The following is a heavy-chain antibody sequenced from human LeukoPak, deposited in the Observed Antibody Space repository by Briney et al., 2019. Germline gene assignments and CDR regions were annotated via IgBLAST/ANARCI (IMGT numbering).Heavy chain of an antibody. V-gene: IGHV4-59*01. J-gene: IGHJ4*02. CDR2: IYYSGST. D-gene: IGHD3-3*01. CDR3: ARAGDYDFWSGYGHFDY. Sequence: SETLSLTCTVSGGSISSYYWSWIRQPPGKGLEWIGYIYYSGSTNYNPSLKSRVTISVDTSKNQFSLKLSSATAADTAMYYCARAGDYDFWSGYGHFDYWGQGTLVTVSS. CDR1: GGSISSYY.